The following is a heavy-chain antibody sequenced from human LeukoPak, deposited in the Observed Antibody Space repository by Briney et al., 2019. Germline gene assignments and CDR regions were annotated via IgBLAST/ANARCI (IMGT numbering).Heavy chain of an antibody. CDR1: GFTFSSYA. J-gene: IGHJ6*02. Sequence: GGSLRLSCAASGFTFSSYAMSCVSQAPGEGLGWVSAIRGSGGSTYYADSVKGRFTISRDNTKNTLYQQTNSLRAEDTAVYYGAKDGSYGDYYYGMDVWGQGTTVTVSS. CDR3: AKDGSYGDYYYGMDV. V-gene: IGHV3-23*01. CDR2: IRGSGGST. D-gene: IGHD4-17*01.